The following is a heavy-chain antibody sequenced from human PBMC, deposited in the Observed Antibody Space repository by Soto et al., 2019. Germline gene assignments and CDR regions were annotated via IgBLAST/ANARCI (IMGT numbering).Heavy chain of an antibody. D-gene: IGHD2-21*02. V-gene: IGHV3-21*01. Sequence: RSLRLSGEASGFSFSSYSIHWVRQAPGKGLEWVSSIGRRSDIYYADSVKGRFTISRDNAKNSVSLQMNSLRDEDAAVYYCAREETAWPLAYGLDVWGQGTTVTVSS. CDR2: IGRRSDI. CDR1: GFSFSSYS. J-gene: IGHJ6*02. CDR3: AREETAWPLAYGLDV.